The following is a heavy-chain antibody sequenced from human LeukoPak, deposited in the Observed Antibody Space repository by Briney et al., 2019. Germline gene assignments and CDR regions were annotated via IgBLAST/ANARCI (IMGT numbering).Heavy chain of an antibody. D-gene: IGHD1-1*01. CDR1: GYTFTSYY. J-gene: IGHJ4*02. CDR2: INPNSGGT. Sequence: ASVKVSCKASGYTFTSYYMHWVRQAPGQGLEWMGWINPNSGGTNYAQKFQGRVTMTRDTSISTAYMELSRLRSDDTAVYYCARVRGANSIGSVGYWGQGTLVTVSS. V-gene: IGHV1-2*02. CDR3: ARVRGANSIGSVGY.